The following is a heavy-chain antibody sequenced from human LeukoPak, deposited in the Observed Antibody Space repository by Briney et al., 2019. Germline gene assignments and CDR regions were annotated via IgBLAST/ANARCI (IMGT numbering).Heavy chain of an antibody. J-gene: IGHJ4*02. D-gene: IGHD2-8*01. CDR2: INPNSGGT. Sequence: ASVKVSCKASGYTFTGYYMHWVRQAPGQGLEWMGWINPNSGGTNYAQKFQGRVTMTRDTSISTAYMELSRLRSDDTAVYYCARVLYCTNGVCYTSTAAGRGGVVALDYWGQGTLVTVSS. CDR3: ARVLYCTNGVCYTSTAAGRGGVVALDY. V-gene: IGHV1-2*02. CDR1: GYTFTGYY.